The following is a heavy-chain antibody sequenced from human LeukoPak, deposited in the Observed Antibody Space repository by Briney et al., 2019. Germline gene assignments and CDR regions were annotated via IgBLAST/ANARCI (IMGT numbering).Heavy chain of an antibody. D-gene: IGHD6-6*01. CDR3: VKASSSSPQYNWFDA. CDR2: VSGTGGRT. Sequence: GSLRLSCAASGFTFSTYAMSWVRQAPGKGLEWVSVVSGTGGRTYYADSVKGRFTISRDNSKNTLYLQMSSLRAEDTALYYCVKASSSSPQYNWFDAWGQGTLVTVSS. CDR1: GFTFSTYA. V-gene: IGHV3-23*01. J-gene: IGHJ5*02.